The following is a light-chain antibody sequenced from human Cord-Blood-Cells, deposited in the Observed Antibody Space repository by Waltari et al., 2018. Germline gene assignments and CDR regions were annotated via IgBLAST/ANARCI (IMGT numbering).Light chain of an antibody. V-gene: IGKV1D-12*01. Sequence: IQITQSPSSVSASVGDRFTITCRASQGISSWLAWYQQKPAKAPKLLIYAASSLQRGVPSRFSGRGSGTDSTLTISTLQPEDFASYSCQQANSFGVTFGPGTKVDIK. CDR2: AAS. J-gene: IGKJ3*01. CDR1: QGISSW. CDR3: QQANSFGVT.